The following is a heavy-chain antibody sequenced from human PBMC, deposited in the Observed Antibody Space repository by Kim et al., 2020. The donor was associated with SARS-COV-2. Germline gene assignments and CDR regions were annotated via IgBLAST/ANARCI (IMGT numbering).Heavy chain of an antibody. D-gene: IGHD6-19*01. Sequence: ASVKVSCKASGYTFTSYGISWVRQAPGQGLEWMGWISAYNGNTNYAQKLQGRVTMTTDTSTSTAYMELRSLRSDDTAVYYCARVGRHSSGWYEGWFDPWGQGTLVTVSS. CDR2: ISAYNGNT. CDR3: ARVGRHSSGWYEGWFDP. J-gene: IGHJ5*02. V-gene: IGHV1-18*01. CDR1: GYTFTSYG.